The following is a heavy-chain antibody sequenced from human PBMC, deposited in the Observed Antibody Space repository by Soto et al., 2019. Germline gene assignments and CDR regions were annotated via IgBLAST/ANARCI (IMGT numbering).Heavy chain of an antibody. CDR1: GFTFSNYW. J-gene: IGHJ4*02. D-gene: IGHD6-19*01. Sequence: EVQLVESGGGLVQPGGSLRLSCAASGFTFSNYWMHWVRQVPGKGLVWVSRINSDGRNTSYADFVKGRFTISRDNAKNTLYLQMDSLRAEDTAVYYCARLLAVAGINYWGQGTLVTVSS. V-gene: IGHV3-74*01. CDR3: ARLLAVAGINY. CDR2: INSDGRNT.